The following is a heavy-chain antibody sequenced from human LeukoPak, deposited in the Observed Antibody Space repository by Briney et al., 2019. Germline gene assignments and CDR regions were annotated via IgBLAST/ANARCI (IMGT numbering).Heavy chain of an antibody. CDR3: ARQYSSGWVIDY. V-gene: IGHV5-51*01. D-gene: IGHD6-19*01. CDR1: GSRFTSYW. Sequence: GEALKISCKGSGSRFTSYWIGWVRRMPGKGLEWMGIIYPGDSDTRYSPSFQGQVTISADESISTAYLQWSSLKASDTAMYYCARQYSSGWVIDYWGQGTLVTVSS. CDR2: IYPGDSDT. J-gene: IGHJ4*02.